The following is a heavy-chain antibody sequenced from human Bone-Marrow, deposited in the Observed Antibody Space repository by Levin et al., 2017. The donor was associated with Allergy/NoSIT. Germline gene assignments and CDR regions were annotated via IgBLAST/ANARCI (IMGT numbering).Heavy chain of an antibody. D-gene: IGHD6-19*01. V-gene: IGHV3-33*01. Sequence: PGGSLRLSCAASGFTFSNYAMHWVRQAPGKGLEWVALMYYDGGNHYYADSVKGRFTISRDNSKNTLYLQMNSLRAEETAVYYCARDTDPMGWNFDYWGQGTLVTVSS. CDR1: GFTFSNYA. CDR2: MYYDGGNH. J-gene: IGHJ4*02. CDR3: ARDTDPMGWNFDY.